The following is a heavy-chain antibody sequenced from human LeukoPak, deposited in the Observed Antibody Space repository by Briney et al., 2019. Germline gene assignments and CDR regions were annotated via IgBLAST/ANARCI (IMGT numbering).Heavy chain of an antibody. V-gene: IGHV3-74*03. Sequence: GGSPRLSCEASGFTFTNFWMHWVRQTPGKGPVWVSYINSDGSSLKYADSVKGRFTISRDNSKNTVHLQMNDLRAEDRAVYFCARGSRVTPDHWGQGILVTVSS. J-gene: IGHJ4*02. CDR1: GFTFTNFW. CDR3: ARGSRVTPDH. D-gene: IGHD2-21*02. CDR2: INSDGSSL.